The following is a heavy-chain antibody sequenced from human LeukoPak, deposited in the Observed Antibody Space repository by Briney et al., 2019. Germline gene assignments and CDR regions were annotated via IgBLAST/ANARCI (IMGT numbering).Heavy chain of an antibody. CDR2: ISGSGGST. CDR1: GFTFSSYA. J-gene: IGHJ4*02. V-gene: IGHV3-23*01. D-gene: IGHD3-22*01. Sequence: GGSLRLSCAASGFTFSSYAMSWVRQAPGKGLEWVSAISGSGGSTYYADSVKGRFTISRDNSKNTLYLQMNSLRAEDTAVCYCAKAEYYYDSSGGGPFDYWGQGTLVTVSS. CDR3: AKAEYYYDSSGGGPFDY.